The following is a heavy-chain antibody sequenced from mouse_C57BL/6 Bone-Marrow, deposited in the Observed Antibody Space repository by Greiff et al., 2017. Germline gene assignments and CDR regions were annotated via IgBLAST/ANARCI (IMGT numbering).Heavy chain of an antibody. CDR3: ARLPNAYAMDY. Sequence: VHLVESGAELVRPGTSVKMSCKASGYTFTNYWIGWAKQRPGHGLEWIGDIYPGGGYTNYNEKFKGKATLTADKSSSTAYMQFSSLTSEDSAIYYCARLPNAYAMDYWGQGTSVTVSS. CDR2: IYPGGGYT. CDR1: GYTFTNYW. J-gene: IGHJ4*01. V-gene: IGHV1-63*01.